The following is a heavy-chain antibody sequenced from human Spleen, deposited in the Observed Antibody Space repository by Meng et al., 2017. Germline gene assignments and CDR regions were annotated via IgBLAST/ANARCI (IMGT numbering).Heavy chain of an antibody. D-gene: IGHD3-22*01. J-gene: IGHJ4*02. CDR3: AKYNYYDSSGFSNFDY. V-gene: IGHV4-39*01. CDR1: GGSISDPSYY. Sequence: QLQLQEAGPGLVKPSETLYLTCTVSGGSISDPSYYWGWIRQPPGKGLEWIGSIYYSGSAFYNPSLKSRVTISVDTSKNQFSLRLISVTAADTAVYYCAKYNYYDSSGFSNFDYWGQGTLVTVSS. CDR2: IYYSGSA.